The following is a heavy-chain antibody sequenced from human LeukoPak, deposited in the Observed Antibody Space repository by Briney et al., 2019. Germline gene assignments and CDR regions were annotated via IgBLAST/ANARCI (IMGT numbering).Heavy chain of an antibody. CDR1: GFSFISYW. V-gene: IGHV3-7*01. CDR2: IKQDGSPK. Sequence: PGGSLRLSCAASGFSFISYWMSWVRQAPGKGLEGVANIKQDGSPKNYVDSVKGRFTISRDNAKNSLYLQLNSLRAEDTAVYYCAGCAGNSCYFDYWGQGTLVIVSS. CDR3: AGCAGNSCYFDY. D-gene: IGHD1-1*01. J-gene: IGHJ4*02.